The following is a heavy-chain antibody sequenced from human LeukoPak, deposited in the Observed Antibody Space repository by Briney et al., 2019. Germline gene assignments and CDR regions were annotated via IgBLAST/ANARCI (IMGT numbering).Heavy chain of an antibody. V-gene: IGHV4-34*01. Sequence: SETQSLTCAVYGGSFNGHHWTWIRQAPGKGLEWIGEIKHSDSTNYNPSLKSRVTISVDTSKNHFSLKLSSVTAADTALYYCARGTTVTTFQAGTYYYYYIDVWGKGTTVAVSS. D-gene: IGHD4-17*01. CDR2: IKHSDST. CDR3: ARGTTVTTFQAGTYYYYYIDV. J-gene: IGHJ6*03. CDR1: GGSFNGHH.